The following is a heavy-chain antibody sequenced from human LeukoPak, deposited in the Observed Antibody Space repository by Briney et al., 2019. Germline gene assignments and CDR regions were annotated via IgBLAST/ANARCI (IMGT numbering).Heavy chain of an antibody. D-gene: IGHD6-19*01. CDR2: IWYDGSNK. CDR1: EFTFSSYD. J-gene: IGHJ5*02. V-gene: IGHV3-33*01. CDR3: ARGIAVAGTFWFDQ. Sequence: PGRSLRLSCAASEFTFSSYDMHWVHQAPGKGLEWVAVIWYDGSNKYYADSEKGRFTISRDNSKNTLYLQMNSLRAEDTAVYYCARGIAVAGTFWFDQWGQGTLVTVSS.